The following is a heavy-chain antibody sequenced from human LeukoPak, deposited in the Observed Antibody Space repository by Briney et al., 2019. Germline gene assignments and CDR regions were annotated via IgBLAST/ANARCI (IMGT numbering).Heavy chain of an antibody. CDR1: GFTFSSHG. CDR2: ISPSGGIT. Sequence: GGTLRLSCGASGFTFSSHGMNWVRQAPGKGLEWVSGISPSGGITYYTDSVKGRFTISRDNSKNTLYLQMNSLRAEDTAVYYCAKDSWIALVLVGSGSYYNPFDYWGQGTLVTVSS. V-gene: IGHV3-23*01. J-gene: IGHJ4*02. D-gene: IGHD3-10*02. CDR3: AKDSWIALVLVGSGSYYNPFDY.